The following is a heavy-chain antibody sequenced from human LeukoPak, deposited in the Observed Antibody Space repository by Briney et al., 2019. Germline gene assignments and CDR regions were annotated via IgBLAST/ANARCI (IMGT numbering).Heavy chain of an antibody. V-gene: IGHV1-69*13. CDR2: IIPIFGTA. Sequence: SVKVSCKASGYTFTIYGISWVRQAPGQGLEWMGGIIPIFGTANYAQKFQGRVTITADESTSTAYMELSSLRSEDTAVYYCARDRRQDIVVVVAARNWFDPWGQGTLVTVSS. CDR1: GYTFTIYG. CDR3: ARDRRQDIVVVVAARNWFDP. D-gene: IGHD2-15*01. J-gene: IGHJ5*02.